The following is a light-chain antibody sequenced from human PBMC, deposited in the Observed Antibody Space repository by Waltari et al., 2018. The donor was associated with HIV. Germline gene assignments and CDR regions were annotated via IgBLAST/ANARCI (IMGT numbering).Light chain of an antibody. J-gene: IGLJ3*02. CDR2: RAT. CDR1: TGAFTTNNF. CDR3: LLFYDGVYV. V-gene: IGLV7-43*01. Sequence: VVIQPPSVTVSPGGTVSLTCSSDTGAFTTNNFPPWGQQKPGHSPKARSHRATKTHPATPALFSRSLVHGKAVLTLLGVQPEDEADYFCLLFYDGVYVFGGGTRVTVL.